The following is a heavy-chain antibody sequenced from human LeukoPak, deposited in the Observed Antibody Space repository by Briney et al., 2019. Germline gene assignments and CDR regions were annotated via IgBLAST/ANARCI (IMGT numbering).Heavy chain of an antibody. CDR2: IYSGGST. CDR1: GFTVSSNY. D-gene: IGHD3-10*01. CDR3: ARDGAGRRFFDY. Sequence: GGSLRLSCAASGFTVSSNYMSWVRQAPGKGLEWVSVIYSGGSTYYADSVKGRFTISRDNSKNTLYLQMTSLRAEDTAVYYCARDGAGRRFFDYWGQGTLVAVSS. J-gene: IGHJ4*02. V-gene: IGHV3-53*01.